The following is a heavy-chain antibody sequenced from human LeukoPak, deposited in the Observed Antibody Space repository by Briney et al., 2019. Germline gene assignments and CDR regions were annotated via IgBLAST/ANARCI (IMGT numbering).Heavy chain of an antibody. V-gene: IGHV4-34*01. CDR2: INHSGST. Sequence: SETLSLTCAVYGGSFSGYYWSWIRQPPGKGLEWIGEINHSGSTNYNPSLKSRVTISVDTSKNQFSLKLSSVTAADTAVYYCATRSYYFAFDIWGQGTMVTVSS. CDR3: ATRSYYFAFDI. J-gene: IGHJ3*02. D-gene: IGHD1-26*01. CDR1: GGSFSGYY.